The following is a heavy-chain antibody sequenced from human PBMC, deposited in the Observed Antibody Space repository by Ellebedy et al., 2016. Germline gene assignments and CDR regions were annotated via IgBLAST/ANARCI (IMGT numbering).Heavy chain of an antibody. D-gene: IGHD3-10*01. V-gene: IGHV5-10-1*01. CDR2: IDPSDSYT. CDR3: ASGSGIYSPDY. CDR1: GYSFTSYW. Sequence: GESLKISCKGSGYSFTSYWITWVRQMPGKGLEWMGRIDPSDSYTNYSPSFQGHVTISVDKSISTAYLQWSSLKASDTAIYYCASGSGIYSPDYWGQGTLVTVSS. J-gene: IGHJ4*02.